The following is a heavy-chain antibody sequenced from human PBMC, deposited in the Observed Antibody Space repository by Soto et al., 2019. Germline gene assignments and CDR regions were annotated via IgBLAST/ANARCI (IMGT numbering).Heavy chain of an antibody. CDR3: WPLSPGYSYGLGVDY. CDR1: GFTFGDYA. V-gene: IGHV3-49*05. D-gene: IGHD5-18*01. Sequence: KTGGSLRLSCTASGFTFGDYAMSWFRQAPGKGREWVGFIRSKAYGGATEYAASVKGRFTISRDDSKSIAYLQMNSLKTEDTAVYYCWPLSPGYSYGLGVDYWGQGTLVTVSS. J-gene: IGHJ4*02. CDR2: IRSKAYGGAT.